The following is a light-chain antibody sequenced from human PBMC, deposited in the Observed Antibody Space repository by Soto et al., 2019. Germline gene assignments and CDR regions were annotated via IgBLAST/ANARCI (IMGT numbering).Light chain of an antibody. CDR2: AAS. J-gene: IGKJ4*01. CDR1: QSISNY. Sequence: DIQMTQSPSSLSASVGDRVTITCRARQSISNYLNWYQLKPGKVPKLLIYAASTLQTGVPSRFSGRGSGTDFTLTISSLQPEDSATYYCQQSYSSWATFGGGPKVDIK. CDR3: QQSYSSWAT. V-gene: IGKV1-39*01.